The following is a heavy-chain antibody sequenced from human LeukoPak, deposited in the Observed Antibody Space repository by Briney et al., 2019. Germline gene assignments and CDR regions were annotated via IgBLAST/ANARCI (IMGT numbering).Heavy chain of an antibody. CDR1: GFTFSSSG. J-gene: IGHJ4*02. V-gene: IGHV3-48*04. Sequence: GGSLRLSCAASGFTFSSSGMNWVRQAPGKGLEWVSYISRGSSTTYYADSVKGRFTISRDNAKNSLHLQMNSLRAEDTAVYYCARESRRVGEGDFDYWGQGTLVTVSS. D-gene: IGHD1-26*01. CDR3: ARESRRVGEGDFDY. CDR2: ISRGSSTT.